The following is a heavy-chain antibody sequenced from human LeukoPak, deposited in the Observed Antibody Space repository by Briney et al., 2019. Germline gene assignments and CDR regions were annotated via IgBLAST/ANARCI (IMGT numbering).Heavy chain of an antibody. CDR2: FFVGGST. CDR3: ARVTRCAGCFDIDY. D-gene: IGHD2-15*01. CDR1: GYSITTAYY. V-gene: IGHV4-38-2*02. Sequence: PSETLSLTCSVSGYSITTAYYWGWIRQPPGKGLEWIVSFFVGGSTYYNPSLKSRVTISLDSSKNQFSLTLSSVPAADTAVCYCARVTRCAGCFDIDYWGQGTLVTVSS. J-gene: IGHJ4*02.